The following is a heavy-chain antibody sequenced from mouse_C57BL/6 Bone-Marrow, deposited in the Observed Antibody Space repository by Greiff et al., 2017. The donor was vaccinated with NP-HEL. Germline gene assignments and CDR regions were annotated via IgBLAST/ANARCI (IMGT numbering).Heavy chain of an antibody. J-gene: IGHJ1*03. CDR3: ARKGTWERYFDV. Sequence: SGAELVRPGSSVKMSCKTSGYTFTSYGINWVKQRPGQGLEWIGYISIGTGYTEYTEKFKGKATLTSDTSSSTAYMQLSSLTSEDSAIYFCARKGTWERYFDVWGTGTTVTVSS. CDR1: GYTFTSYG. V-gene: IGHV1-58*01. CDR2: ISIGTGYT. D-gene: IGHD4-1*01.